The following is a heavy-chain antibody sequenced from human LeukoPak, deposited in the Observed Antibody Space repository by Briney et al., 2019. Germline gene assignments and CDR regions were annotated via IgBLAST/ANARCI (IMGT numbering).Heavy chain of an antibody. CDR1: GFTFSSYG. D-gene: IGHD4-17*01. Sequence: PGGSLRLSCAASGFTFSSYGMHWVRQPPGKGLEWIGEIYHSGSTNYNPSLKSRVTISVDKSKNQFSLKLSSVTAADTAVYYCAREESGMTTPGGNAFDIWGQGTMVTVSS. CDR3: AREESGMTTPGGNAFDI. CDR2: IYHSGST. V-gene: IGHV4-4*02. J-gene: IGHJ3*02.